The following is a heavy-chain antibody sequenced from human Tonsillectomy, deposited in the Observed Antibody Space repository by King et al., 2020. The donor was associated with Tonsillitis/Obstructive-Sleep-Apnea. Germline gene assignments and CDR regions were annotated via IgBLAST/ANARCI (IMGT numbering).Heavy chain of an antibody. J-gene: IGHJ4*02. CDR1: GYTFTNYA. Sequence: QLVQSGAEVKKPGASVKVSCKASGYTFTNYAMHWVRQAPGHSLEWLGWINAGTGNQKYSQNFQCRVAITRDTSASTAYMELSSLRSEDTAIYYCARDRNYFDFWGQGTLVTVSS. CDR2: INAGTGNQ. V-gene: IGHV1-3*01. CDR3: ARDRNYFDF.